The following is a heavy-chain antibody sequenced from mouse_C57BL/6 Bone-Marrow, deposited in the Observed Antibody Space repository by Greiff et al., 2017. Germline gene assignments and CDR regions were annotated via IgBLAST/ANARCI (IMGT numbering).Heavy chain of an antibody. CDR1: GYSFTDYN. Sequence: VQLQQSGPELVKPGASVKISCKASGYSFTDYNMNWVKQSNGKSLEWIGVINPNYGTTSYNQKFKGKATLTVDQSSTTAYMQLSSLTSVDSAVYEGSISVPAWFAYWGQGTLVTVSA. CDR3: SISVPAWFAY. CDR2: INPNYGTT. V-gene: IGHV1-39*01. J-gene: IGHJ3*01.